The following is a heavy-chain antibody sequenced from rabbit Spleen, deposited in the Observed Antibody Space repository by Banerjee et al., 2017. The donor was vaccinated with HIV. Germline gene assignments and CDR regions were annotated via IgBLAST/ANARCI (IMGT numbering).Heavy chain of an antibody. Sequence: QQQLVESGGGLVKPGASLTLTCTASGFSFSSNWICWVRQAPGKGLEWIACIDTNDGDTDYANWPKGRFTISKTSSTTVTLQMTSLTAADTATYFCARNYVNVFDPWGPGTLVTVS. CDR2: IDTNDGDT. D-gene: IGHD1-1*01. CDR3: ARNYVNVFDP. V-gene: IGHV1S45*01. J-gene: IGHJ2*01. CDR1: GFSFSSNW.